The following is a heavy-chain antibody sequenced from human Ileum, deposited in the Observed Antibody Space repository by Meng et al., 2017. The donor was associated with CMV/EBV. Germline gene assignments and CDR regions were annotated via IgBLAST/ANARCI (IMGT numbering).Heavy chain of an antibody. CDR3: LRDRPHWE. V-gene: IGHV3-21*01. CDR2: ISSSSSYI. CDR1: GFTFSSYS. J-gene: IGHJ4*02. D-gene: IGHD7-27*01. Sequence: GESLKISCAASGFTFSSYSMNWVRQAPGKGLEWVSSISSSSSYIYYADSVKGRFTISRDNAKNSLYLQMNSLRAEDTAVYYCLRDRPHWERGQGTLVTVSS.